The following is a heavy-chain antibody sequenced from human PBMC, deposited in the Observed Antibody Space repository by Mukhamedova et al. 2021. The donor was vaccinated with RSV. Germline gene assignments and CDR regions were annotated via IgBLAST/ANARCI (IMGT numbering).Heavy chain of an antibody. Sequence: YADSVKGRFTISRDNAKNSLFLQMESLRAEDTAVYYCTRDSGPCDNNNCNHFDFWGQGTLVTVSS. J-gene: IGHJ4*02. CDR3: TRDSGPCDNNNCNHFDF. V-gene: IGHV3-48*03. D-gene: IGHD1-1*01.